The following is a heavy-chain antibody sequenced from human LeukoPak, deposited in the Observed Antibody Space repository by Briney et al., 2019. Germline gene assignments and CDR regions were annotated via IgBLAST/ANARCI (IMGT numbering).Heavy chain of an antibody. CDR2: ISAYNGNT. D-gene: IGHD1-26*01. Sequence: WXRQAPGXXXEWMGWISAYNGNTNYAQKLQGRVTMTTDTSTSTAYMELRSLRSDDTAVYYCARDGFREFDYWGQGTLVTVSS. CDR3: ARDGFREFDY. V-gene: IGHV1-18*01. J-gene: IGHJ4*02.